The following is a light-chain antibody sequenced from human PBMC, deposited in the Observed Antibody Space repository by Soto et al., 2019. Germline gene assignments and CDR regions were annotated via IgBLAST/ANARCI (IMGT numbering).Light chain of an antibody. CDR2: GTS. CDR1: ESVTSS. J-gene: IGKJ5*01. CDR3: QQYGRSIT. V-gene: IGKV3-20*01. Sequence: EIVMTQSPANLSVSPGDRATLSLRASESVTSSLAWYQQKPGQPPRLLIYGTSSRATGIPDRFSGSGSGTDFTLTISRLEPEDFAVFYCQQYGRSITFGQGTRLEI.